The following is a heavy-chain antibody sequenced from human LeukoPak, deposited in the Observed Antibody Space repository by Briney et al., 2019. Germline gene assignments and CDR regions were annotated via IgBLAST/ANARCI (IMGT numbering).Heavy chain of an antibody. Sequence: PSETLSLTCAVSGGSISSGGYSWSWIRQPPGKGLEWIGYIYHSGSTYYNPSLKSRVAISVDRSKNQFSLKLSSVTAADTAVYYCARGVDCTNGVCYFDYWGQGTLVTASS. CDR3: ARGVDCTNGVCYFDY. V-gene: IGHV4-30-2*01. J-gene: IGHJ4*02. CDR1: GGSISSGGYS. D-gene: IGHD2-8*01. CDR2: IYHSGST.